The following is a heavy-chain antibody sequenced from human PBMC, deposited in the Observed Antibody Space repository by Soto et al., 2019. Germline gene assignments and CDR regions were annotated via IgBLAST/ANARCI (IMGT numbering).Heavy chain of an antibody. Sequence: GGSLRLSCAASGLTLSSHWMRWVRQAPGKGLVWVSRINGDGSTTAYADSVKGRFTISRDNAQNTVYLQMNSLRAEDTAVYHCERASSEAARIIDYWGQGTLVTVSS. D-gene: IGHD6-6*01. J-gene: IGHJ4*02. CDR1: GLTLSSHW. CDR3: ERASSEAARIIDY. V-gene: IGHV3-74*01. CDR2: INGDGSTT.